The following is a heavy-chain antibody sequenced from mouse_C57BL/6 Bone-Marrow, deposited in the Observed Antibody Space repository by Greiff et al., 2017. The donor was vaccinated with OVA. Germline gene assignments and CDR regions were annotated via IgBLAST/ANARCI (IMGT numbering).Heavy chain of an antibody. CDR3: ARRGVTTHYYAMDY. D-gene: IGHD2-2*01. CDR2: ISSGGSYT. V-gene: IGHV5-6*02. J-gene: IGHJ4*01. CDR1: GFTFSSYG. Sequence: EVKLVESGGDLVKPGGSLKLSCAASGFTFSSYGMSWVRQTPDKRLEWVATISSGGSYTYYPDSVKGRFPISRDNAKNTLYLQMSSLKSEDTAMYYCARRGVTTHYYAMDYWGQGTSVTVSS.